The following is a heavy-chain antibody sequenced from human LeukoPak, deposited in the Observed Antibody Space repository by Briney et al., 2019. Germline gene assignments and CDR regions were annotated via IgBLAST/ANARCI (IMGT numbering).Heavy chain of an antibody. J-gene: IGHJ4*02. V-gene: IGHV3-30*02. CDR2: IRSDGSNK. D-gene: IGHD3-10*01. CDR1: GFTFSVYG. CDR3: ATQFGLGTLANEYDY. Sequence: GGSLRLSCAASGFTFSVYGMHWVPQAPGKGLEWVSFIRSDGSNKYYTESVKGRFTVSRDNSNNTLYLQMNSPRVEDTAVYYCATQFGLGTLANEYDYWGQGSLVTVSS.